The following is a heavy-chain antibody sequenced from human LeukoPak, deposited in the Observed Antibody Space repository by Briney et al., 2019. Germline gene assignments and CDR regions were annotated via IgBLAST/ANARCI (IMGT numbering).Heavy chain of an antibody. CDR3: ARRTKDYYDSSGYSFDY. Sequence: GGSLRLSCAASGFTFSSYWMHWVRQAPGEGLVWVSRINSDGSSTSYADSVKGRFTISRDNAKNTLYLQMNSLRAEDTAVYYCARRTKDYYDSSGYSFDYWGQGTLVTVSS. CDR1: GFTFSSYW. CDR2: INSDGSST. D-gene: IGHD3-22*01. V-gene: IGHV3-74*01. J-gene: IGHJ4*02.